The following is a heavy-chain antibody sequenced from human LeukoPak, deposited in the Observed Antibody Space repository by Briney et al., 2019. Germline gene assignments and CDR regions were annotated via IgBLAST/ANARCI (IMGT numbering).Heavy chain of an antibody. Sequence: ASVKVSCKASGYTFTSYYMHWVRQAPGQGLEWMGIINPTGGSTNYAQKFQGRVTMTRDTSTSTVYMELSSLRSEDTAVYYCARAVYSSGWYPDNWGQGTLVTVSS. V-gene: IGHV1-46*01. CDR2: INPTGGST. CDR3: ARAVYSSGWYPDN. CDR1: GYTFTSYY. D-gene: IGHD6-19*01. J-gene: IGHJ4*02.